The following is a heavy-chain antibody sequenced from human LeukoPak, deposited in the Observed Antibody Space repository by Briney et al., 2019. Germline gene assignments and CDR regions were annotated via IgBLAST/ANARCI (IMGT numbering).Heavy chain of an antibody. V-gene: IGHV3-30*04. Sequence: GGSLRLSCAASGFTFSSYAMHWVRQAPGKGLEWVAVISYDGSNKYYADSVKGRFTISRDNSKNTLYLQMNSLRAEDTAVYYCAKDNRWGSHYYYYGMDVWGQGTTVTVSS. CDR2: ISYDGSNK. D-gene: IGHD1-14*01. J-gene: IGHJ6*02. CDR1: GFTFSSYA. CDR3: AKDNRWGSHYYYYGMDV.